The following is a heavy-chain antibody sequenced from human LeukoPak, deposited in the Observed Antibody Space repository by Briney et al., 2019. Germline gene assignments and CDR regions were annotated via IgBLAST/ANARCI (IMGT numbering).Heavy chain of an antibody. Sequence: SETLSLTCTVSGGSISSYYWSWIRQPPGKGLEWIGHISYSGSTNYNPSLKSRVTISVDTSKNQFSLKLSSVTAADTAVYYCARGGSGYALNWFDPWGQGTLVTVSS. J-gene: IGHJ5*02. CDR2: ISYSGST. CDR1: GGSISSYY. V-gene: IGHV4-59*01. D-gene: IGHD5-12*01. CDR3: ARGGSGYALNWFDP.